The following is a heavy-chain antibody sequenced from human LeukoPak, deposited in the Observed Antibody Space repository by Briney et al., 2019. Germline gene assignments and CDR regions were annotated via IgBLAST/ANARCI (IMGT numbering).Heavy chain of an antibody. CDR1: GFPFSNYW. Sequence: GGSLRLSCAGSGFPFSNYWMAWVRQAPGKGLEWMANMKEDGGEINYVDSVKGRFTISRDNAKNSLDLQMNSLRVDDTAVYYCVRDRGYSTFDYWGQGTLVIVSS. CDR3: VRDRGYSTFDY. J-gene: IGHJ4*02. CDR2: MKEDGGEI. D-gene: IGHD4-23*01. V-gene: IGHV3-7*01.